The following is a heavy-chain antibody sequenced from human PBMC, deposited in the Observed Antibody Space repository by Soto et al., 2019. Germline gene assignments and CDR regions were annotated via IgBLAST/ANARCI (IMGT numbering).Heavy chain of an antibody. J-gene: IGHJ6*02. CDR1: GGSFSAYY. D-gene: IGHD1-26*01. CDR2: IIHSEST. V-gene: IGHV4-34*12. Sequence: SETLSLTSAVYGGSFSAYYWSWVRQPPGKGLEWIGEIIHSESTKYNPSLKSRVTISVDTSKNQFSLKLSSVTASDTAVYYCARQRPTDGRWEFANYYGMDVWGQGTPVTVSS. CDR3: ARQRPTDGRWEFANYYGMDV.